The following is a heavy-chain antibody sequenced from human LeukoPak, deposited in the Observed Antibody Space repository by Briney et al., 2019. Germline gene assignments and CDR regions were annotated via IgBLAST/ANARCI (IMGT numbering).Heavy chain of an antibody. CDR1: GFTFSSYW. Sequence: PGGSLRLSCAASGFTFSSYWMSWVRQAPGKGLEWVGNIKQDGSEKYYVDSVKGRFTISRDNAKNSLYLQMNSLRAEDTAVYYCATLRDYYDSSRYFDYWGQGTLVTVSS. CDR3: ATLRDYYDSSRYFDY. CDR2: IKQDGSEK. D-gene: IGHD3-22*01. V-gene: IGHV3-7*01. J-gene: IGHJ4*02.